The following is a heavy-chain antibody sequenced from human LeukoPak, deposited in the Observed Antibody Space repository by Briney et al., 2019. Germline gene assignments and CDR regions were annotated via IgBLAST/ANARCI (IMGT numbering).Heavy chain of an antibody. CDR2: IYYSGST. V-gene: IGHV4-59*01. D-gene: IGHD4-17*01. CDR1: GGSISSYY. J-gene: IGHJ5*02. CDR3: ARAPTVTDWFDP. Sequence: TSETLSLTCTVSGGSISSYYWSWIRQPPGKGLEWIGYIYYSGSTNYNPSLKSRVTISVDTSKNQFSLKLSSVTAADTAVYYCARAPTVTDWFDPWGQGTLVTVSS.